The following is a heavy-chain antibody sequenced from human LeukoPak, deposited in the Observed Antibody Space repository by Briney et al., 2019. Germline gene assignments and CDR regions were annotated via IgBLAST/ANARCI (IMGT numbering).Heavy chain of an antibody. CDR2: IYSVYTT. Sequence: PGGSLRLSCAASGFTVSTNYMSWVRQAPGKGLELVSVIYSVYTTFYSDSVRGKFTISRDNSKNTLYLQMNSLRAEDTAVYYCASILRSSSGYYFDYWGQGTLVTVSS. CDR3: ASILRSSSGYYFDY. J-gene: IGHJ4*02. V-gene: IGHV3-66*01. D-gene: IGHD3-10*01. CDR1: GFTVSTNY.